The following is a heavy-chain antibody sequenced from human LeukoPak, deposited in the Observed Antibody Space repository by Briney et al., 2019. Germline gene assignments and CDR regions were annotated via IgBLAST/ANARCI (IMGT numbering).Heavy chain of an antibody. V-gene: IGHV4-4*02. J-gene: IGHJ4*02. CDR3: ATYGPTSGGYTFEY. CDR2: IIDSGST. D-gene: IGHD2-15*01. CDR1: GGSISSGYW. Sequence: SETLSLTCAVSGGSISSGYWWSWVRQPPMKGLEWIGEIIDSGSTNYNPSLKGRITISLDKTKNQFSLNVNSVTAVDTAVYYCATYGPTSGGYTFEYWGQGILVTVSS.